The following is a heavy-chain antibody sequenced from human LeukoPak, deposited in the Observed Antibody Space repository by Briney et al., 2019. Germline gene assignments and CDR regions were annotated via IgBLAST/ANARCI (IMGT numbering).Heavy chain of an antibody. CDR3: ASGGRDGYNPSYYGMDV. CDR2: INPNSGGT. D-gene: IGHD5-24*01. Sequence: ASVKVSCKASGYTFTGYYMHWVRQAPGQGLEWMGRINPNSGGTNYAQKFQGMVTMTRDTSISTAYMELSRLRSDDTAVYYCASGGRDGYNPSYYGMDVWGQGTTVTVSS. CDR1: GYTFTGYY. V-gene: IGHV1-2*06. J-gene: IGHJ6*02.